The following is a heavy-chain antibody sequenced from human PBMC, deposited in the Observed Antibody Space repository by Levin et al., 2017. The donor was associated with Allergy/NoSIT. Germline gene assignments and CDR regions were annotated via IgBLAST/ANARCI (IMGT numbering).Heavy chain of an antibody. V-gene: IGHV3-30*18. CDR1: GFTFSTYG. CDR3: AKDVSAYSYFDY. Sequence: TGGSLRLSCAASGFTFSTYGMHWVRQAPGKGLEWVAVISFDGSNKYYRDSVKGRFTISRDNSKDTLYLQMNSLSAEDTAVYFCAKDVSAYSYFDYWGQGTLVTVSS. J-gene: IGHJ4*02. CDR2: ISFDGSNK. D-gene: IGHD3-16*01.